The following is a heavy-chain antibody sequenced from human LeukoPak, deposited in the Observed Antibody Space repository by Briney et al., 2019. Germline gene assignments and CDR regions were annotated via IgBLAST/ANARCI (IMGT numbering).Heavy chain of an antibody. Sequence: PSETLSLTCAVYGGSFSGYYWSWIRQPPGKGLEWIGEINHSGSTNYNPSLKSRVTISVDTSKNRFSLKLSSVTAADTAVYYCARGEDFWSGYGYYYGMDVWGQGTTVTVSS. CDR3: ARGEDFWSGYGYYYGMDV. V-gene: IGHV4-34*01. J-gene: IGHJ6*02. D-gene: IGHD3-3*01. CDR2: INHSGST. CDR1: GGSFSGYY.